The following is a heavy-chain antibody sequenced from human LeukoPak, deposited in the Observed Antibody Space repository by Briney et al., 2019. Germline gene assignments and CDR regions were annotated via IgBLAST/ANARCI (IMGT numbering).Heavy chain of an antibody. D-gene: IGHD3-3*01. CDR3: ARFTLYYDFWSGPSAPNYFDY. Sequence: SQTLSLTCTVSGGSISSGDYYWSWIRQPPGKGLDWIVYIYYSGSTYYNPSLKSRVTISVDTSKNQFSLKPSSVTSADTAVYYCARFTLYYDFWSGPSAPNYFDYWGQGTLVTVSS. J-gene: IGHJ4*02. CDR1: GGSISSGDYY. CDR2: IYYSGST. V-gene: IGHV4-30-4*08.